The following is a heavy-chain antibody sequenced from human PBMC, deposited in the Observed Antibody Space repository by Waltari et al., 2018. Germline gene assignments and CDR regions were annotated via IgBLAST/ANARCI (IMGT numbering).Heavy chain of an antibody. CDR1: GYSFTSRW. V-gene: IGHV5-51*01. J-gene: IGHJ4*02. Sequence: EVQLVQSGPAVKKPGESLKISCQGSGYSFTSRWIGWVRQMPGKGLEWMGIIYPGDSDTRYNPSFQGQVTISADKSISTAYLQWSSLKASDTGIYYCARGAPPDYWGQGTLVTVSS. D-gene: IGHD6-6*01. CDR2: IYPGDSDT. CDR3: ARGAPPDY.